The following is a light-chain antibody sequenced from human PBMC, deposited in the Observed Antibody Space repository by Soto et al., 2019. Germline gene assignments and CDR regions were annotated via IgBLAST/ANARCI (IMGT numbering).Light chain of an antibody. CDR3: NSYTSSSTGV. Sequence: QSALTQPASVSGSPGQSIAISCTGTSSDVGGFNYVSWYQQHPGKAPKLIIYDVSNRPSGVSNRFSGSKSGNTASLTISGLQAEDEADYYCNSYTSSSTGVFGTGTRSPS. V-gene: IGLV2-14*01. J-gene: IGLJ1*01. CDR1: SSDVGGFNY. CDR2: DVS.